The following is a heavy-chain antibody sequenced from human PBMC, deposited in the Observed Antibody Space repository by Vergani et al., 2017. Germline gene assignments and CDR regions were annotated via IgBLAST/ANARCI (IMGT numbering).Heavy chain of an antibody. CDR1: GYTFTSYY. CDR2: INPSGGST. D-gene: IGHD2-15*01. V-gene: IGHV1-46*01. CDR3: ARAGDGLLIDC. Sequence: QVQLVQSGAEVKKPGASVKVSCKASGYTFTSYYMHWVRQAPGQGLEWMGIINPSGGSTSYAQKSPGRVTLTRDTAPSTVYMELSSLRSEDTAVYYCARAGDGLLIDCWGEGTLVAGSA. J-gene: IGHJ4*02.